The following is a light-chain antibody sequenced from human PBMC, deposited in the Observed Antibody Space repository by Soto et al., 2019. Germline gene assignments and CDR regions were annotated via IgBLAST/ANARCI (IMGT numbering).Light chain of an antibody. CDR2: GPP. CDR1: QNIDSGY. V-gene: IGKV3-20*01. J-gene: IGKJ1*01. CDR3: HQYGSSSWT. Sequence: EIVLTQSPGTLSLSPGERAILSCRASQNIDSGYLAWYQHKPGQAPRLLIYGPPSRATGIPGRFTGSGSGRDFTLTISSLEPEDFAVYYCHQYGSSSWTFGPGTKVDIK.